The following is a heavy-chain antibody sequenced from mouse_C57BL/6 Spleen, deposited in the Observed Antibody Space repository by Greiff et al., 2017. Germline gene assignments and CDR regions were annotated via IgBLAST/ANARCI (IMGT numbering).Heavy chain of an antibody. CDR1: GYAFSSYW. Sequence: QVHVKQSGAELVKPGASVKLSCKASGYAFSSYWMNWVKQRPGKGLEWIGQIYPGDGDTNYHGKFKGKAPLPADNSSSTAYMQLSSLTSEDSAVYFCARRYSNWYFDVWGTGTTVTVSS. V-gene: IGHV1-80*01. CDR2: IYPGDGDT. CDR3: ARRYSNWYFDV. D-gene: IGHD2-5*01. J-gene: IGHJ1*03.